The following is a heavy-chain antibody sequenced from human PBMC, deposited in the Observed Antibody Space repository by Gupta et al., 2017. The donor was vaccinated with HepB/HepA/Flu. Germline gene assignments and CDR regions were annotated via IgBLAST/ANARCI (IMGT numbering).Heavy chain of an antibody. CDR3: AKGVEGSVFWFES. V-gene: IGHV3-11*01. CDR1: GFIFGDYY. Sequence: QVQLVESGGGLVKPGGSLRLSCAASGFIFGDYYMSWIRQTPGKGLEWVSYIGRSVSTIYYADSVKGRFTISRDNTKNSLHLQMNNLRAEDTAGYYCAKGVEGSVFWFESWGHGTLVTVSS. D-gene: IGHD2-15*01. CDR2: IGRSVSTI. J-gene: IGHJ5*01.